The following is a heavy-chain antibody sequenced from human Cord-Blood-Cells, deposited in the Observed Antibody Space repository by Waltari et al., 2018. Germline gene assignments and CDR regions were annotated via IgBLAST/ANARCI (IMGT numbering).Heavy chain of an antibody. J-gene: IGHJ4*02. V-gene: IGHV4-39*01. D-gene: IGHD6-13*01. CDR2: IYYSGST. CDR3: ASGYSSSWYFDY. Sequence: QLQLQESGPGLVKPSETLSLTCTVSGGSISSSSYYWGWIRQPPGTGLEWIGSIYYSGSTYYNPSLKRRVTISVDTSKNQYSLKLSSVTAADTAVYYCASGYSSSWYFDYWGQGTLVTVSS. CDR1: GGSISSSSYY.